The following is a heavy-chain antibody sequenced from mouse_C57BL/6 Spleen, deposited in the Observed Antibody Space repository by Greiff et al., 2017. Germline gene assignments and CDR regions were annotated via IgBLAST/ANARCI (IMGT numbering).Heavy chain of an antibody. J-gene: IGHJ2*01. CDR1: GYTFTEYT. CDR2: FYPGSGSI. Sequence: VKLQESGAELVKPGASVKLSCKASGYTFTEYTIHWVKQRSGQGLEWIGWFYPGSGSIKYNEKFKDKATLTADKSSSTVYMELSRLTSEDSAVYFCARHEPDYYGTGYFDYWGQGTTLTVSS. CDR3: ARHEPDYYGTGYFDY. D-gene: IGHD1-1*01. V-gene: IGHV1-62-2*01.